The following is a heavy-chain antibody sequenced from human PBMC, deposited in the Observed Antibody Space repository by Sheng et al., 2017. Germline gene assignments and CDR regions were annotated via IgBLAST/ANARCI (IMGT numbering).Heavy chain of an antibody. CDR1: GFSLSTSGVG. CDR3: AHKVGYNWNEYYFDY. J-gene: IGHJ4*02. V-gene: IGHV2-5*01. CDR2: IYWNDDK. Sequence: QITLKESGPTLVKPTQTLTLTCTFSGFSLSTSGVGVGWIRQPPGKALEWLALIYWNDDKRYSPSLKSRLTITKDTSKNQVVLTMTNMDPVDTATYYCAHKVGYNWNEYYFDYWGQGTLVTVSS. D-gene: IGHD1-20*01.